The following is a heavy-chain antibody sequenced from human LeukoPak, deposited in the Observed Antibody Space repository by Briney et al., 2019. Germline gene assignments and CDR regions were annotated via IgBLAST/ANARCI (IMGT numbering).Heavy chain of an antibody. V-gene: IGHV3-53*01. CDR3: ASYCSGGSCYYAFDI. Sequence: QPGGSLRLSCAASGFTVSSNYMSWVRQAPGKGLEWVSILHSSGTTYYADSVKGRFTIPRDNSKNTLYLQMNSLRAEDTAAYYCASYCSGGSCYYAFDIWGQGTMVTVSS. CDR1: GFTVSSNY. D-gene: IGHD2-15*01. CDR2: LHSSGTT. J-gene: IGHJ3*02.